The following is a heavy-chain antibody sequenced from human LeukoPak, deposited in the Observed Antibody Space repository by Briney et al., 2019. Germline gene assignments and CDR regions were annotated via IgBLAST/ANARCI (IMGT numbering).Heavy chain of an antibody. V-gene: IGHV4-59*01. D-gene: IGHD2-21*02. CDR3: ARRVVVVTANDKSDAFDV. J-gene: IGHJ3*01. Sequence: SETLSLTCTVSGGSISGYYWNWIRQPPAEGLEWIGYIYYTGSSNYNPSLKSRVSISLDTSKNQFSLKLSSVTAADTAVYYCARRVVVVTANDKSDAFDVWGQGTVVTVSS. CDR1: GGSISGYY. CDR2: IYYTGSS.